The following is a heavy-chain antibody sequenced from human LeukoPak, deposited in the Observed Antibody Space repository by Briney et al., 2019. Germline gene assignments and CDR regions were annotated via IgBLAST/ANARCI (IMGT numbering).Heavy chain of an antibody. V-gene: IGHV3-11*01. CDR3: ARDPMYNGGNSGAFDF. J-gene: IGHJ3*01. CDR2: ISSSGSTI. CDR1: GFTFSDYY. Sequence: GSLRLSCAASGFTFSDYYMSWIRQAPGKGLEWVSYISSSGSTIYYAASVKGRFTISRDNAQNSLWLQMSSLRAEDTAVYYCARDPMYNGGNSGAFDFWGQGTLVTVSS. D-gene: IGHD4-23*01.